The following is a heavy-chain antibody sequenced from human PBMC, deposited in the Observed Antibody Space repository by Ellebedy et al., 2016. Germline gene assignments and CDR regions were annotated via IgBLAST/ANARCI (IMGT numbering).Heavy chain of an antibody. V-gene: IGHV3-23*01. CDR1: GFTFSSYA. CDR3: ATARTGTTFNY. D-gene: IGHD1-7*01. J-gene: IGHJ4*02. Sequence: GESLKISXAASGFTFSSYAMSWVRQAPGKGLEWVSAISGSGGSTYYADSVKGRFTISRDNSKNTLYLQMNSLRAEDTAVYYCATARTGTTFNYWGQGTLVTVSS. CDR2: ISGSGGST.